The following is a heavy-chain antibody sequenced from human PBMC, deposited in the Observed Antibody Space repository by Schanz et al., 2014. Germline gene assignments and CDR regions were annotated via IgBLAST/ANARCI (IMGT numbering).Heavy chain of an antibody. CDR2: IKQDESEK. J-gene: IGHJ5*02. Sequence: VQLVESGGGLVQPGGSLRLSCVASGFTFSNYWMTWVRQAPGKGLEWVANIKQDESEKYYVDSVKGRFTISRDNAKNSLFLHMNSLRAEDTAVYYCVRDILHRVYDSGSPWGQGTLVTVSS. CDR3: VRDILHRVYDSGSP. CDR1: GFTFSNYW. D-gene: IGHD3-10*01. V-gene: IGHV3-7*04.